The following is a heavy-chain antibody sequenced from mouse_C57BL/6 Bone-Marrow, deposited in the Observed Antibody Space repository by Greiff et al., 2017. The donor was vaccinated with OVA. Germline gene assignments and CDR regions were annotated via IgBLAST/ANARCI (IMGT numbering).Heavy chain of an antibody. D-gene: IGHD2-3*01. CDR3: ASYDGYHWYFDV. CDR1: GYSITSGYY. V-gene: IGHV3-6*01. J-gene: IGHJ1*03. Sequence: DVKLQESGPGLVKPSQSLSLTCSVTGYSITSGYYWNWIRQFPGNKLEWMGYISYDGSTNYNPSLKNRISITRDTSKNQFFLKLNSVTTEDTATYYCASYDGYHWYFDVWGTGTTVTVSS. CDR2: ISYDGST.